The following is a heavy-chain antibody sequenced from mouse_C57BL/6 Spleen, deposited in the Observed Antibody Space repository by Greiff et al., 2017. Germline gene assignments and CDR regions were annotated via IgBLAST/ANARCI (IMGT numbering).Heavy chain of an antibody. CDR1: GYTFTSYW. Sequence: QVQLKQPGAELVRPGSSVKLSCKASGYTFTSYWMHWVKQRPIQGLEWIGNIDPSDSETHYNQKFKDKATLTVDKSSSTAYMQLSSLTSEDSAVYYCARGGGPYYFDYWGQGTTLTVSS. CDR3: ARGGGPYYFDY. J-gene: IGHJ2*01. CDR2: IDPSDSET. V-gene: IGHV1-52*01.